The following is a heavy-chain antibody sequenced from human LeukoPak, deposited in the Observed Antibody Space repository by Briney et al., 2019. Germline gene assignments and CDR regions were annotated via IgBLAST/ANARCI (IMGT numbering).Heavy chain of an antibody. CDR3: ATGILTGYYSY. V-gene: IGHV1-24*01. D-gene: IGHD3-9*01. J-gene: IGHJ4*02. CDR1: GYTLTELS. Sequence: EASVKVSCKVSGYTLTELSMHWVRQAPGKGLEWMGGFDPEDGETIYAQKFQGRVTMTEGTSTDTAYMELSSLRSEDTAVYYCATGILTGYYSYWGQGTLVTVSS. CDR2: FDPEDGET.